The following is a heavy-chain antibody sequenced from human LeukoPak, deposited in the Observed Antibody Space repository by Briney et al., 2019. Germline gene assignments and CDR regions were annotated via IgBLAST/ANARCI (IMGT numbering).Heavy chain of an antibody. Sequence: GGSLRLSCAASGFTFSSYSMNWVRPAPGKGLEWVSSISSSSSYIYYADSVKGRFTISRDNAKNSLYLQMNSLRAEDTAVYYCARDSVVTSAFDYWGQGTLVTVSS. CDR1: GFTFSSYS. CDR2: ISSSSSYI. V-gene: IGHV3-21*01. D-gene: IGHD4-23*01. CDR3: ARDSVVTSAFDY. J-gene: IGHJ4*02.